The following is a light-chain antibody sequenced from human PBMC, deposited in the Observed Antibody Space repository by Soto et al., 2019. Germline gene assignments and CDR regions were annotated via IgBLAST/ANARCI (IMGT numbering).Light chain of an antibody. V-gene: IGKV3-20*01. CDR2: GAS. CDR1: QSVTNNY. Sequence: PAERATLSCGASQSVTNNYLAWYQQRPGLAPRLLIYGASSRATGIPDRFSGSGSGTVFTLTISRLEPEDFAVYYCQQYGRSRTFGQGTKVDI. J-gene: IGKJ1*01. CDR3: QQYGRSRT.